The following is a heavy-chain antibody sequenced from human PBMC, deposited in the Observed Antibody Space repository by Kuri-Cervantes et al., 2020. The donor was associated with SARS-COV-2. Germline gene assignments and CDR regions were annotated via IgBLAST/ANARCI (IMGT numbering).Heavy chain of an antibody. D-gene: IGHD3-10*01. CDR1: GFIFSDYY. J-gene: IGHJ5*02. Sequence: GESLKISCTASGFIFSDYYMTWIRQAPGKGLEWVSNIGPSGTTKYYADSVKGRFTISRDNAKNSLFLQMNSLRADDTAVYYCARGGEDAVQETRNWFEPWGQGTLVTVSS. V-gene: IGHV3-11*01. CDR3: ARGGEDAVQETRNWFEP. CDR2: IGPSGTTK.